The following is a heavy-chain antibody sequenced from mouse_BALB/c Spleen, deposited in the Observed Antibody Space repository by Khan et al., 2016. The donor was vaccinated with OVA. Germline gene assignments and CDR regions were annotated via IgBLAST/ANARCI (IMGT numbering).Heavy chain of an antibody. CDR1: GYTFTSYT. Sequence: VQLQQSGAELARPGASVKMSCKASGYTFTSYTIHWIKLRPGQGLEWIGFINPSNGYTNYTQKFKDKATLTADKSSTTVYMQLSSLTSDDSAVYNGVRDGAYHRNDGWFAYWGQGTLVTVSA. CDR3: VRDGAYHRNDGWFAY. D-gene: IGHD2-14*01. CDR2: INPSNGYT. J-gene: IGHJ3*01. V-gene: IGHV1-4*01.